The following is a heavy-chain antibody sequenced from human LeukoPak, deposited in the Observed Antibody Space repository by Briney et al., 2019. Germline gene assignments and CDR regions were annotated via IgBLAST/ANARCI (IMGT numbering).Heavy chain of an antibody. V-gene: IGHV4-39*01. CDR2: IYYSGTT. Sequence: PSETLSLTCTVSGGSISSSSYYWGWIRQPPGKGLEWIGSIYYSGTTYYDPSLKSRVTISVDTSNNQFSLKLSSVTAADTAVYYCARRYCSSSSCLYFDYWGQGALVTVSS. J-gene: IGHJ4*02. CDR3: ARRYCSSSSCLYFDY. D-gene: IGHD2-2*01. CDR1: GGSISSSSYY.